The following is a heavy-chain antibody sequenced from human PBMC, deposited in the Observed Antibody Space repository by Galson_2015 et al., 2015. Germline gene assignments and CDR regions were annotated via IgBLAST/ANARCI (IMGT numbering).Heavy chain of an antibody. CDR1: GYTFSNFA. D-gene: IGHD5-12*01. V-gene: IGHV1-3*01. J-gene: IGHJ4*02. Sequence: SVKVSCEASGYTFSNFAMNWVRQVPGQRLEWMGWINAGGGDTKYSQNFQGRVTITRDTSANTAYMELSSLRSEDTAVYYCARTTDGYDWGTFDYWGQGTLVTVSS. CDR2: INAGGGDT. CDR3: ARTTDGYDWGTFDY.